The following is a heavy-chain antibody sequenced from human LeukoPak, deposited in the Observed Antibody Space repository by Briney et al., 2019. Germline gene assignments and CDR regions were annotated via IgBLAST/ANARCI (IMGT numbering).Heavy chain of an antibody. V-gene: IGHV3-23*01. J-gene: IGHJ5*02. CDR3: AKDSMDCFGSGSPNWFDP. CDR2: ISGSGGSP. D-gene: IGHD3-10*01. CDR1: GFTFSDYA. Sequence: GGSLRLSCAASGFTFSDYAMCWVRQAPGKGLQWVSAISGSGGSPDYADSVKGRFTISRDNSKNTVFLQMNSLRAEDTAVYYCAKDSMDCFGSGSPNWFDPWGQGTLVTVSS.